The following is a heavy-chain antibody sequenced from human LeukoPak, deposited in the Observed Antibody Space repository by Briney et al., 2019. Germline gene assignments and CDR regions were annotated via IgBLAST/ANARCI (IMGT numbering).Heavy chain of an antibody. CDR3: VRDTSVGAAYFDS. D-gene: IGHD1-26*01. CDR2: IRYDGSEK. J-gene: IGHJ4*02. CDR1: RFVFPSHG. V-gene: IGHV3-30*02. Sequence: GGSLRLSCAASRFVFPSHGKHWVRQAPGKGLEWVAFIRYDGSEKYYADSVQGRFSISRDNSKNTLSLQMTTLRPDDTAVYYCVRDTSVGAAYFDSWGQGALVAVSS.